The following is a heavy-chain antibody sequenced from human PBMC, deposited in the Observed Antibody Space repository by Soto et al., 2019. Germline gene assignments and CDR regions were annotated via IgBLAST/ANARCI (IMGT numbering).Heavy chain of an antibody. J-gene: IGHJ4*02. CDR1: GGSFSGYY. CDR3: ARVERFLEWFHQTFDY. CDR2: INHSGST. D-gene: IGHD3-3*01. Sequence: QVQLQQWGAGLLKPSETLSLTCAVYGGSFSGYYWSWIRQPPGKGLEWIGEINHSGSTNYNPSLKSRVTISVDTSKNQFSLKLSSVTAADTAVYYCARVERFLEWFHQTFDYWGQGTLVTVSS. V-gene: IGHV4-34*01.